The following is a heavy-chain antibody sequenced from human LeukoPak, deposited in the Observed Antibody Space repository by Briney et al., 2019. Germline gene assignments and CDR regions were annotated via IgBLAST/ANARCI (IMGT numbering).Heavy chain of an antibody. D-gene: IGHD2-15*01. J-gene: IGHJ4*02. CDR2: INPNSGGT. CDR1: GYTFTGYY. Sequence: GALVKVSCKASGYTFTGYYMHWVRQAPGQGLEWMGWINPNSGGTNYAQKFQGWVTMTRDTSISTAYMELSRLRSDDTAVYYCARDSHQDIVVVVAARGGFDYWGQGTLVTVSS. V-gene: IGHV1-2*04. CDR3: ARDSHQDIVVVVAARGGFDY.